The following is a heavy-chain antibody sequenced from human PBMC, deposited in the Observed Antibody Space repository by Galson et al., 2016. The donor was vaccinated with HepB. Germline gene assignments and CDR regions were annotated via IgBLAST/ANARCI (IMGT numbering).Heavy chain of an antibody. CDR3: TSRVIAPSGLDF. V-gene: IGHV3-15*01. Sequence: SLRLSCAASGFTITDAWMNWVRQAPGKGPEWVGRIRGSDDVTTEYGAPESGRFTISRDDSENTMFLQMNSLRVEDTAMYYCTSRVIAPSGLDFWGQGTLVTVSS. D-gene: IGHD2/OR15-2a*01. J-gene: IGHJ4*02. CDR2: IRGSDDVTT. CDR1: GFTITDAW.